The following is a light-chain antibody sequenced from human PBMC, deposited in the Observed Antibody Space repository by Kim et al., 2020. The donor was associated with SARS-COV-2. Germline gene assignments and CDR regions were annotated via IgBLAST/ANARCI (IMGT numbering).Light chain of an antibody. CDR3: QVWDDNSDHLWV. CDR2: YDS. CDR1: NIGSKR. Sequence: SYELTQPPSVSVAPGKTARISWGVNNIGSKRVHWYQQKPGQAPLLVIYYDSARPSGIPERFSGSNSENTATLTISRVGAGVEADYYCQVWDDNSDHLWVFGGGTQLTVL. V-gene: IGLV3-21*04. J-gene: IGLJ3*02.